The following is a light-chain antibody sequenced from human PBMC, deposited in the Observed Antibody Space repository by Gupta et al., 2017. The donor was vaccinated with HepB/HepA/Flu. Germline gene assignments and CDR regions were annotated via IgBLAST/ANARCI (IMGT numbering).Light chain of an antibody. CDR3: CSYAGSFVV. Sequence: QSALTQPRSVSGSPGQSVTISCTGTSRDVGGYNYVSWYQQHPGKAPTLMIYDVTKRPSGVPDRFSGSKSGNTASLTISGLQAEDEAVYYCCSYAGSFVVFGGGTKLTVL. CDR1: SRDVGGYNY. CDR2: DVT. J-gene: IGLJ2*01. V-gene: IGLV2-11*01.